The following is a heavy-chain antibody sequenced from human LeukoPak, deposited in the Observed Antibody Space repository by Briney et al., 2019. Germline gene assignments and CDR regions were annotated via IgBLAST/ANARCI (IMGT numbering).Heavy chain of an antibody. CDR1: GFTFSNAW. D-gene: IGHD3-10*01. CDR2: ISSSSSTI. CDR3: ARDQLLWFGESPLNWFDP. J-gene: IGHJ5*02. V-gene: IGHV3-48*02. Sequence: GGSLRLSCAASGFTFSNAWMSWVRQAPGKGLEWVPYISSSSSTIYYADSVKGRFTISRDNAKNSLYLQMNSLRDEDTAVYYCARDQLLWFGESPLNWFDPWGQGTLVTVSS.